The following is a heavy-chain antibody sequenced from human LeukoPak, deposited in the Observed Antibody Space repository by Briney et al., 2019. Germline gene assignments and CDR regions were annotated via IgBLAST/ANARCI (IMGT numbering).Heavy chain of an antibody. CDR2: ISGYNGNT. D-gene: IGHD6-25*01. CDR3: ARGLDAAAGLANFDY. Sequence: ASVKVSCKASGYSFSYFGINWVRQAPGQGLEWMGWISGYNGNTNYAQKSEGRLTLTTDTATSTVYMELRNLRSDDTAVYYCARGLDAAAGLANFDYWGQGNLVTVSS. V-gene: IGHV1-18*01. J-gene: IGHJ4*02. CDR1: GYSFSYFG.